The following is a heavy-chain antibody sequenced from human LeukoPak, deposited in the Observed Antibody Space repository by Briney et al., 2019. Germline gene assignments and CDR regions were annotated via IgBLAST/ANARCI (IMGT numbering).Heavy chain of an antibody. CDR1: GNYW. J-gene: IGHJ4*02. CDR3: VSFYETY. CDR2: INSDGSWT. Sequence: GGSLRLSCAASGNYWMHWVRQAPGKGLVWVSHINSDGSWTSYVDSVKGRFTISKDNAKNTVYLQMNNLRAEDTAVYYCVSFYETYWGRGTLVTVSS. V-gene: IGHV3-74*01. D-gene: IGHD2-2*01.